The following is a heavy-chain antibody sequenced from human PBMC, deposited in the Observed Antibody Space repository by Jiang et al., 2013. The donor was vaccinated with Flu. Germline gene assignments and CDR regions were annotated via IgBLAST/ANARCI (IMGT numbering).Heavy chain of an antibody. Sequence: LLKPSETLSLTCAVYGGSFSGYYWSWIRQPPGKGLEWIGEINHSGSTNYNPSLKSRVTISVDKSKNQFSLKLSSVTAADTAVYYCARDWVVDAFDIWGQGTMVTVSS. D-gene: IGHD2-15*01. CDR2: INHSGST. CDR1: GGSFSGYY. V-gene: IGHV4-34*01. J-gene: IGHJ3*02. CDR3: ARDWVVDAFDI.